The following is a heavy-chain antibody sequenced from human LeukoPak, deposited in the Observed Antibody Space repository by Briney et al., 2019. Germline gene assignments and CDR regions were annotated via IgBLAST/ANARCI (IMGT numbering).Heavy chain of an antibody. V-gene: IGHV4-59*11. Sequence: SETLSLTCTVSGDSISNHYWSWIRQSPGMGLEWIGYISYNGSTSYNPSLRSRVTISGDTSKNHFSLKLSSVTAADTALYYCARDSYYGSASSHLGYWGQGTLVTVSS. D-gene: IGHD3-10*01. CDR2: ISYNGST. CDR3: ARDSYYGSASSHLGY. J-gene: IGHJ4*02. CDR1: GDSISNHY.